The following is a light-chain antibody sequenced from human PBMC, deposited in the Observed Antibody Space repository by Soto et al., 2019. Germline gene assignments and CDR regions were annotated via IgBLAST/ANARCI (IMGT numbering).Light chain of an antibody. Sequence: QSVLTQPPSASGTPGRRVTISCSGRSSNIGINTVNWYQQLPGTAPKVLIYTDNERPSGVPDRFSGSKSGTSASLAINGLQSGDEADYYCGAWDESLNGYVFGTGTKVTVL. CDR3: GAWDESLNGYV. CDR1: SSNIGINT. V-gene: IGLV1-44*01. CDR2: TDN. J-gene: IGLJ1*01.